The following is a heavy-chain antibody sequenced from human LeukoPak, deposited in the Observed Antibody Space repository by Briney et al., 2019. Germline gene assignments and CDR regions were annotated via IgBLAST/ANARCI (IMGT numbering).Heavy chain of an antibody. CDR2: IRSKANSYAT. D-gene: IGHD6-13*01. CDR1: GFTFSGSA. V-gene: IGHV3-73*01. J-gene: IGHJ4*02. CDR3: TAYTAAAGTGGDY. Sequence: PGGSLKVSCAASGFTFSGSAMHWVRQASGKGLEWVGRIRSKANSYATAYAASVKGRFTISRDDSKNTAYLQMNSLKTEDTAVYYCTAYTAAAGTGGDYWGQGTLVTVSS.